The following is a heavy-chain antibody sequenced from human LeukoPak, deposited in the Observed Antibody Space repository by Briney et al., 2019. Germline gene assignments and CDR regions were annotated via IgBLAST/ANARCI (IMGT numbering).Heavy chain of an antibody. CDR3: ATLGLLWFADYFDY. CDR1: GFTFSSYA. Sequence: GGSLRLSCAASGFTFSSYAMSWVRQTPGKGLEWVSAISGSGGSTYYADSVKGRYTISRDNSKNTLYLQMNSLRAEDTAVYYCATLGLLWFADYFDYWGQGTLVTVSS. J-gene: IGHJ4*02. D-gene: IGHD3-10*01. CDR2: ISGSGGST. V-gene: IGHV3-23*01.